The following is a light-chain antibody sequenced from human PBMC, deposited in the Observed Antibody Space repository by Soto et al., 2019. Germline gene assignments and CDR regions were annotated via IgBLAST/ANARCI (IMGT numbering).Light chain of an antibody. CDR3: QQYVSPPIT. CDR1: QSVLYSSNNKNY. V-gene: IGKV4-1*01. CDR2: GAS. J-gene: IGKJ5*01. Sequence: DSVITQSPYSLAVSLGERATINSKSSQSVLYSSNNKNYLAWYQQKTGKAPSLLIYGASSRATGIPDRFSGSGSGTDLTLTISRLEPEDFAVYYCQQYVSPPITCGQGTRLEIK.